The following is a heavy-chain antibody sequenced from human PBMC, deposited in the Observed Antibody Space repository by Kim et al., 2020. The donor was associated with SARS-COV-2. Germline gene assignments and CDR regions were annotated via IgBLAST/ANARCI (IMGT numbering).Heavy chain of an antibody. V-gene: IGHV5-51*01. Sequence: YPGDSDTRYSPSFQGQVTISADKSISTAYLQWSSLKAWDTAMYYCARIGDYWGQGTLVTVSS. CDR3: ARIGDY. CDR2: YPGDSDT. D-gene: IGHD2-15*01. J-gene: IGHJ4*02.